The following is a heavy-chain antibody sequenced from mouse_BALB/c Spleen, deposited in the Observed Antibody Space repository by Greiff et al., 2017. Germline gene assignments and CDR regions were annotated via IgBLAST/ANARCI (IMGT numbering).Heavy chain of an antibody. CDR3: ARWDGNFFFAY. Sequence: EVKLMESGPGLVKPSQSLSLTCTVTGYSITSDYAWNWIRQFPGNKLEWMGYISYSGSTSYNPSLKSRISITRDTSKNQFFLQLNSVTTEDTATYYCARWDGNFFFAYWGQGTLVTVSA. CDR1: GYSITSDYA. V-gene: IGHV3-2*02. D-gene: IGHD2-1*01. J-gene: IGHJ3*01. CDR2: ISYSGST.